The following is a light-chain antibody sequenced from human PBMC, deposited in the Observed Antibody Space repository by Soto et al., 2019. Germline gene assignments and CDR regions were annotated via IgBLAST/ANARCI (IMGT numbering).Light chain of an antibody. CDR2: DGS. Sequence: QSVLTQPASVSGSPGQSITISCTGTSSDVGSYNLVSWYQQHPGKAPKLMIYDGSKRPSGVSNRFSGSKSGNTASLTISGLQAEDEADYYCCSYAGSSTFDVLFGGGTKLTVL. V-gene: IGLV2-23*03. J-gene: IGLJ2*01. CDR3: CSYAGSSTFDVL. CDR1: SSDVGSYNL.